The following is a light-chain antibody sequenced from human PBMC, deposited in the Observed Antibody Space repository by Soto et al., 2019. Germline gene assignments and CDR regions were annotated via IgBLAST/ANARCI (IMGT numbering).Light chain of an antibody. CDR2: DVS. CDR3: SSYTSSSPSVV. CDR1: SSDVGGYNY. Sequence: QSALTQPASVSGSPGQSITISCTGTSSDVGGYNYVSWYQQHPGKAPKLMIYDVSNRPSGVSNRFSGSKSGNTASLTISGLQAEDEADYHCSSYTSSSPSVVFGGGTKLTVL. V-gene: IGLV2-14*01. J-gene: IGLJ2*01.